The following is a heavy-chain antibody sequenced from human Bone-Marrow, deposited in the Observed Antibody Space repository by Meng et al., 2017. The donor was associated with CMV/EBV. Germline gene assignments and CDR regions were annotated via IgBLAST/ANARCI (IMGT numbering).Heavy chain of an antibody. J-gene: IGHJ6*02. CDR3: ARHAYSTPSPYYYYGLDV. Sequence: SETLSLTCTVSGDSINSKIYYWGWVRQPPGKGLEWIGSVSYSGSTQYNPSLKSRVTISVDTSKNHFSLKLSSVTAADTAIYYCARHAYSTPSPYYYYGLDVWGQGTTVTVSS. CDR2: VSYSGST. V-gene: IGHV4-39*01. CDR1: GDSINSKIYY. D-gene: IGHD6-13*01.